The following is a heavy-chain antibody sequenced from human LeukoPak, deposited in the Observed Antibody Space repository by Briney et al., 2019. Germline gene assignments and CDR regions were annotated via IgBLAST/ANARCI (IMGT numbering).Heavy chain of an antibody. CDR3: ANRLLWFGELLINY. CDR2: IYYSGST. Sequence: SETLSLTCTVSGGSISSSSYYWGWIRQPPGKGLEWIGSIYYSGSTYYNPSLKSRVTISVDTSKNQFSLKLSSVTAADTAVYYCANRLLWFGELLINYWGQGTLVTVSS. J-gene: IGHJ4*02. D-gene: IGHD3-10*01. CDR1: GGSISSSSYY. V-gene: IGHV4-39*07.